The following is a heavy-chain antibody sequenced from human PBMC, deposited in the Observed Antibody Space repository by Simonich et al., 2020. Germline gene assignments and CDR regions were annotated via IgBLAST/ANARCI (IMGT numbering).Heavy chain of an antibody. CDR1: GGSFRGYD. D-gene: IGHD1-1*01. J-gene: IGHJ3*02. Sequence: QVQLQQWGAGLLKPSETLSLTCAVYGGSFRGYDWSWIPQPPGKGRAWIGEINHSGRTNYNPSLKSRVTISVDTSKNQFSLKLSAVTAADTAVYYCARGKGWKNAFDIWGQGTMVTVSS. CDR3: ARGKGWKNAFDI. CDR2: INHSGRT. V-gene: IGHV4-34*01.